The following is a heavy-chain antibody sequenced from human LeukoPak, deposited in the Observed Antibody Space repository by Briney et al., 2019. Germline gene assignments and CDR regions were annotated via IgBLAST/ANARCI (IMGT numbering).Heavy chain of an antibody. V-gene: IGHV3-53*01. CDR3: ASNQRGYSGYKSDY. D-gene: IGHD5-12*01. CDR2: IYSGGST. Sequence: GGSLRLSCAASGLTVSTNYMSWVRQAPGKGLEWVSDIYSGGSTYYADSVKGRFTISRDNSKNTLYLQMNSLRAEDTAVYYCASNQRGYSGYKSDYWGQGTLVTVSS. CDR1: GLTVSTNY. J-gene: IGHJ4*02.